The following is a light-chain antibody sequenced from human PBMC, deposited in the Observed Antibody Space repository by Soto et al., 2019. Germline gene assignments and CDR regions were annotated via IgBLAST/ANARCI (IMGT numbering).Light chain of an antibody. CDR2: GTS. V-gene: IGKV3D-20*02. CDR1: QSVSSTY. J-gene: IGKJ5*01. CDR3: QQRSVWPLT. Sequence: EIVLTQSPGTLSLSPGERATLSCRASQSVSSTYLAWYQQKPGQAPRLLIYGTSSRATGIPDRFSGSGSGTDFTLTISRLEPEDFAVYYCQQRSVWPLTFGQGTRLEIK.